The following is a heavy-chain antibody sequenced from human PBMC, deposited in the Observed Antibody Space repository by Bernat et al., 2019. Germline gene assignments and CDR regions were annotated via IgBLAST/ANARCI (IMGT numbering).Heavy chain of an antibody. CDR1: GGSISSSNW. CDR3: ARTSRRGYYDSGGYYYFDY. J-gene: IGHJ4*02. Sequence: QVQLQESGPGLVKPSGTLSLTCAVSGGSISSSNWWSWVRQPPGKGLEWIGEIYHSGSTNYNPSLKSRVTISVDKSKNQFSLKLSSVTAADTAVYYCARTSRRGYYDSGGYYYFDYWGQGTLVTVSS. V-gene: IGHV4-4*02. CDR2: IYHSGST. D-gene: IGHD3-22*01.